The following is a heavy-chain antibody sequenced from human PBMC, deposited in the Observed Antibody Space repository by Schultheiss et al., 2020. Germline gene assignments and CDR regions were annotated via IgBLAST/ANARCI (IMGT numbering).Heavy chain of an antibody. CDR2: IIPIFGTA. Sequence: SVKVSCKASGGTFSSYAISWVRQAPGQGLEWMGGIIPIFGTANYAQKFQGRVTMTRDTSTSTAYMELSSLRSDDTAVYYCARDPSGYDFWSGYYSLPGYWGQGTLVTVSS. D-gene: IGHD3-3*01. V-gene: IGHV1-69*05. J-gene: IGHJ4*02. CDR1: GGTFSSYA. CDR3: ARDPSGYDFWSGYYSLPGY.